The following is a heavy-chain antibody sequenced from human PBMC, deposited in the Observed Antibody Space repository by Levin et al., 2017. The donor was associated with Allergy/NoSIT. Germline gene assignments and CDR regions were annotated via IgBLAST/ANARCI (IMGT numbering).Heavy chain of an antibody. Sequence: QTGGSLRLSCEASGFTFSTYSMNWVRQAPGKGLEWVSYINSGSTTIYYADSVKGRFTISRDNAKNSLYLQMNSLRAEDTAVYYCARKEYHYFYYMDVWGKGTTVTVSS. CDR3: ARKEYHYFYYMDV. CDR2: INSGSTTI. J-gene: IGHJ6*03. CDR1: GFTFSTYS. V-gene: IGHV3-48*01.